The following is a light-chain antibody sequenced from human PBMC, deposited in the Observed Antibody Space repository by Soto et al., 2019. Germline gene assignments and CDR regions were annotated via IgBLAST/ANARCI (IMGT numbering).Light chain of an antibody. CDR2: KAS. CDR1: QSISNW. J-gene: IGKJ1*01. V-gene: IGKV1-5*03. CDR3: QQYNGT. Sequence: DIQMTQSPSTLSASVGDRVTITCRASQSISNWLAWYQQKPGKAPKLLIYKASSLESGVPSRFSGSGSGTEFPLTISSLQPDDFVTYYCQQYNGTFGQGTKVEIK.